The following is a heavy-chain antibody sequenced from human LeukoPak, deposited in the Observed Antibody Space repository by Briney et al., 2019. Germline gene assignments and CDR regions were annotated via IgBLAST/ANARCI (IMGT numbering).Heavy chain of an antibody. D-gene: IGHD5-12*01. J-gene: IGHJ4*02. V-gene: IGHV1-2*02. CDR3: ARVMGRYSGYDYDY. CDR2: IHPNTGAT. CDR1: GYTFTDYY. Sequence: ASVKVSCKTSGYTFTDYYLHWARQAPGQGLEWVGWIHPNTGATHYAQKFQGRLTMTRDTSISTVYMELTRLRSDDTAVYYCARVMGRYSGYDYDYWGQGTLVTASS.